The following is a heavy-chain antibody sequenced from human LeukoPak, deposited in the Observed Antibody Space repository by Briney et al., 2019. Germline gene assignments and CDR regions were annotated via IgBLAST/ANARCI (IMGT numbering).Heavy chain of an antibody. D-gene: IGHD6-13*01. V-gene: IGHV1-69*05. CDR3: AREDIAAAGTPHFQH. J-gene: IGHJ1*01. CDR1: GGTFSSYA. Sequence: VASVKVSCKASGGTFSSYAISWVRQAPGQGLEWMGGIIPIFGTANYAQKFQGRVTITTDESTSTAYMELSSLRSEDTAVYYCAREDIAAAGTPHFQHWGQGTLVTVSS. CDR2: IIPIFGTA.